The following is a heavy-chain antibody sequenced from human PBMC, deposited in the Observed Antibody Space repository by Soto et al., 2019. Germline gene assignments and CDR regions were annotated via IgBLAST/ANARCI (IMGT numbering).Heavy chain of an antibody. CDR2: INSDGSST. V-gene: IGHV3-74*01. CDR1: GFTFSSYW. D-gene: IGHD2-2*01. Sequence: GVLRLSCAASGFTFSSYWMHWVRQAPGKGLVWVSRINSDGSSTSYADSVKGRFTISRDNAKNTLYLQMNSLRAEDTAVYYCARDLGDIVVVPARDYYYSYGMDVWGQGTTVTVSS. CDR3: ARDLGDIVVVPARDYYYSYGMDV. J-gene: IGHJ6*02.